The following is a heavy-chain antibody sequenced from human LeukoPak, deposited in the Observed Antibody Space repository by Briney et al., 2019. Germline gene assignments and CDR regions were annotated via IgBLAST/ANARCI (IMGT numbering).Heavy chain of an antibody. CDR2: IYHSGST. J-gene: IGHJ5*02. V-gene: IGHV4-59*08. CDR1: GGSISGYY. D-gene: IGHD2-15*01. CDR3: ARHRCSGGSCYSFEYNWFDP. Sequence: PSKTLSLTCIVSGGSISGYYWSWIRQPPGKGLEWIGYIYHSGSTNYNPSLKSRVTISLDTSKNQFSLSLSSVTAADTAVYYCARHRCSGGSCYSFEYNWFDPWGQGTLVTVSS.